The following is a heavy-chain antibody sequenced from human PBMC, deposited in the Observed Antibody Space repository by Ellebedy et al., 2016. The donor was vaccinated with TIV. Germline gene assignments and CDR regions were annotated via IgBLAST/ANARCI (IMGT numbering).Heavy chain of an antibody. J-gene: IGHJ4*02. CDR1: GYTFTSYA. D-gene: IGHD6-13*01. CDR3: ARERYSRVELDY. V-gene: IGHV1-3*01. CDR2: INAGNGNT. Sequence: AASVKVSCKASGYTFTSYAMHWVRQAPGQGLEWMGWINAGNGNTKYSQKFQGRVTITRDTSASTAYMELSSLRSEATAVYYCARERYSRVELDYWGQGTLVTVSS.